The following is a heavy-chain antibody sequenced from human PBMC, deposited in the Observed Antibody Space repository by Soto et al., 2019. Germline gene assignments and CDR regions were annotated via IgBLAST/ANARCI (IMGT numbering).Heavy chain of an antibody. D-gene: IGHD4-4*01. CDR2: IIPIFGTA. Sequence: QVQLVQSGAEVKKPGSSVKVSCKASGGTFSSYAISWVRQAPGQGLEWMGGIIPIFGTANYAQKFQGRVTITADESTSTAYRELSSLRSEDTAVYYCARAFWTTVTYNWFDPWGQGTLVTVSS. V-gene: IGHV1-69*01. CDR1: GGTFSSYA. J-gene: IGHJ5*02. CDR3: ARAFWTTVTYNWFDP.